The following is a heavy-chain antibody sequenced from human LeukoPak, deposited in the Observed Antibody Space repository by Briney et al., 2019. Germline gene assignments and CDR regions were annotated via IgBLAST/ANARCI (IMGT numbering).Heavy chain of an antibody. CDR1: GGSISSSSYY. CDR3: ARDTGVRPRVAHFDY. CDR2: IYYSGST. V-gene: IGHV4-39*07. D-gene: IGHD1-14*01. J-gene: IGHJ4*02. Sequence: TSETLSLTCTVSGGSISSSSYYWGWIRQPPGKGLEWIGSIYYSGSTYYNPSLKSRVTISVDTSKNQFSLQLNSVTPEGTAVYYCARDTGVRPRVAHFDYWGQGTLVTVSS.